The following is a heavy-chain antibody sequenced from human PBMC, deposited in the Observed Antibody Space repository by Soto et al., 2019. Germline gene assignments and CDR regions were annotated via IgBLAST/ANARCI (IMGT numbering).Heavy chain of an antibody. CDR3: ARGLGGYDRAEYYFDY. CDR2: INHSGST. Sequence: QVQLQQWGAGLLKPSETLSLTCAVYGGSFSGYYWSWIRQPPGKGLEWIGEINHSGSTNYNPSLKSRVTIAGNTAKNQFSLKLSSVTAAETAVYYCARGLGGYDRAEYYFDYWGQGTLVTVSS. V-gene: IGHV4-34*01. D-gene: IGHD5-12*01. CDR1: GGSFSGYY. J-gene: IGHJ4*02.